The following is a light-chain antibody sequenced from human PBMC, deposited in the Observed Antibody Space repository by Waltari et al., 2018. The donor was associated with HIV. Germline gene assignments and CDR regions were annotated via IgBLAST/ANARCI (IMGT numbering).Light chain of an antibody. Sequence: IVVTQSPATLSVSPGERVTLSCRASQSVRNNLAWYQQQPGQAPRLVMSGASTRARGIPARFRAIWSGREFTLTINSLESEDVAVYYCHQYWEWPPSPFGQGTKLEI. CDR1: QSVRNN. CDR3: HQYWEWPPSP. CDR2: GAS. J-gene: IGKJ2*01. V-gene: IGKV3D-15*01.